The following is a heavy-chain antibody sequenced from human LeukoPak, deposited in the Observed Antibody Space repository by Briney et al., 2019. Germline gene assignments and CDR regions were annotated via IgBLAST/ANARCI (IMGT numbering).Heavy chain of an antibody. V-gene: IGHV4-59*13. CDR2: IYYSGST. Sequence: SETLSLTCTVSGGSISSDYWSWVRQSPGQGLEWIGYIYYSGSTNYTPSLKSRVTISVATSKNQFTLNLTSVTAADTAVYYCAREYCSSTSCYFDYWGQGTLVTVSS. CDR1: GGSISSDY. CDR3: AREYCSSTSCYFDY. J-gene: IGHJ4*02. D-gene: IGHD2-2*01.